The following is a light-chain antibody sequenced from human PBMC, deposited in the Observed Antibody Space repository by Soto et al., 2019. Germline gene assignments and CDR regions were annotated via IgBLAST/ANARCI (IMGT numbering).Light chain of an antibody. CDR2: GAS. CDR1: QSVSSN. J-gene: IGKJ5*01. Sequence: EIVMTHSPATLSVSPGERATLSCRASQSVSSNLAWYQQKPGQAPRLLIYGASTRATGIPARFSGSGSGTESPLTSSSLRSKNFAVNYSQQYNNGLSITFGQGTRLEFK. V-gene: IGKV3D-15*01. CDR3: QQYNNGLSIT.